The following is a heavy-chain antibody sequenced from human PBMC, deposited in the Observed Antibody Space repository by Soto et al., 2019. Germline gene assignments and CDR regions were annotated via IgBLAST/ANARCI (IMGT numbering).Heavy chain of an antibody. J-gene: IGHJ4*02. CDR3: ARDRVVYAITPLDS. V-gene: IGHV1-18*01. CDR2: ISAYNGNT. D-gene: IGHD2-8*02. CDR1: GYTFTSYG. Sequence: GASVKVSCKASGYTFTSYGIGWVRQAPGQGLEWMGWISAYNGNTNYAQKLQGRVTMTTDTSTSTAYMELRSLRSDDTAVYYCARDRVVYAITPLDSWGQGTLVTVSS.